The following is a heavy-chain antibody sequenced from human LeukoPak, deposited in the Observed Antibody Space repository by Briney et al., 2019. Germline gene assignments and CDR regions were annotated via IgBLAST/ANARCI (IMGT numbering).Heavy chain of an antibody. CDR1: GFTFSSYS. CDR3: ARLAVAVFFAY. Sequence: PGGSLRLSCAASGFTFSSYSMNWVRQAPGKGLEWVSSISSSSSYIYYADSVKGRFTISRDNAKNSLYLQMNSLKAEDTAVYYCARLAVAVFFAYWGQGTLVTVSS. CDR2: ISSSSSYI. V-gene: IGHV3-21*01. J-gene: IGHJ4*02. D-gene: IGHD6-19*01.